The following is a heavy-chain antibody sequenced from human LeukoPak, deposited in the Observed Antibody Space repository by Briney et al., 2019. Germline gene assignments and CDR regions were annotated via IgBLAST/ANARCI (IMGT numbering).Heavy chain of an antibody. J-gene: IGHJ4*02. D-gene: IGHD1-26*01. CDR3: ARTRVVGATNFDY. CDR2: IYPGDSDT. CDR1: GYRFTSYW. V-gene: IGHV5-51*01. Sequence: GEALEISLKGSGYRFTSYWIGWGRPMPGKGLGWRGSIYPGDSDTRYSRSFQGQVTISADKSISTAYLQWSSLKASDTAMYYCARTRVVGATNFDYWGQGTLVTGSS.